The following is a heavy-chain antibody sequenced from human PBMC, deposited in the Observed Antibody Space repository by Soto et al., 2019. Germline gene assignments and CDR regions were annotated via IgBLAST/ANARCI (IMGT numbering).Heavy chain of an antibody. J-gene: IGHJ5*02. D-gene: IGHD6-13*01. Sequence: QVQLVGSGGGVVQPGRSLRLSCSASGFTFSDYGIHWVRQAPGKRPEWVAVISYDGANTYYADSVKGRFTISRDNSKNTLWLQMNSLRVDDTAVYYCAKDPSGYSIPFDPWGQGTLVTVSS. CDR2: ISYDGANT. CDR1: GFTFSDYG. CDR3: AKDPSGYSIPFDP. V-gene: IGHV3-30*18.